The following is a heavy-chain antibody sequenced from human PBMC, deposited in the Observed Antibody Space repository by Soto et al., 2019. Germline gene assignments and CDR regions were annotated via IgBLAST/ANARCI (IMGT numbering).Heavy chain of an antibody. CDR3: ARGDYGTGGYPFPYFGY. J-gene: IGHJ4*02. CDR2: INPDSGAT. V-gene: IGHV1-2*02. D-gene: IGHD2-8*02. CDR1: GYSFTGYY. Sequence: HEHLVQSGAEVKRPGASLKVSCKASGYSFTGYYIHWVRQAPGQGLEWMGWINPDSGATNYAQNFQGRVTLTSDTSISTASMDLTSLTSDDTAVYYCARGDYGTGGYPFPYFGYWGQGTLVIVSS.